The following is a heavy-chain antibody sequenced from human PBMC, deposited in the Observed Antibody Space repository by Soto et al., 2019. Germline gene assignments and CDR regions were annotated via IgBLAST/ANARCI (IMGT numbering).Heavy chain of an antibody. V-gene: IGHV1-18*01. D-gene: IGHD5-12*01. CDR3: ARGIVAIGVNDAFDI. CDR1: GYTFTSYG. CDR2: ISAYNGNT. Sequence: QVQLVQSGAEVKKPGASVKVSCQASGYTFTSYGINWVRQAPGQELEWMGWISAYNGNTNYPQRLQGRVTMSTDTATSTAYMELRSLGSDDTAVYYCARGIVAIGVNDAFDICGQGTTVIVSS. J-gene: IGHJ3*02.